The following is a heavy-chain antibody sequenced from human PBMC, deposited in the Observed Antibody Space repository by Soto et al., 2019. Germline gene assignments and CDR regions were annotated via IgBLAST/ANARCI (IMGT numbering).Heavy chain of an antibody. D-gene: IGHD3-16*01. CDR1: GFTFSRYW. Sequence: PGGSLRLSCAASGFTFSRYWMSWVRQAPGKGLEWVANIKQDGSEKYYVDSVKDRFTISRDNAKNSVTLQMNSLRAEDTAVYYCSRDVYDYSGGSSDTASVYSWGQGTLVTVSS. V-gene: IGHV3-7*01. J-gene: IGHJ1*01. CDR3: SRDVYDYSGGSSDTASVYS. CDR2: IKQDGSEK.